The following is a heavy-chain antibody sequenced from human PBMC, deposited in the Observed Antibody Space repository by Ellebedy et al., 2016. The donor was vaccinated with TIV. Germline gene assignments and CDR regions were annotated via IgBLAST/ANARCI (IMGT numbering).Heavy chain of an antibody. D-gene: IGHD3-10*01. CDR2: IYYTGST. CDR3: ARWFGELLYVRWFDS. Sequence: SETLSLTCTVSGGSISRSSYYWGWIRQPPQKGLEWIGSIYYTGSTFYNPSLKSRVTIAVDTSKSQFSLRLTSVTAADTAVDYRARWFGELLYVRWFDSWGQGTLVTVSS. J-gene: IGHJ5*01. CDR1: GGSISRSSYY. V-gene: IGHV4-39*01.